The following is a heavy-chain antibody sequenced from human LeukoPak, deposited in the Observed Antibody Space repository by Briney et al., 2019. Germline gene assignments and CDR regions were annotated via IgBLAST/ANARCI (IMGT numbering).Heavy chain of an antibody. CDR2: INPNNGDT. Sequence: ASVKVSCKASGYTFTAQYMHWVRQAPGQGLEWMGWINPNNGDTKYAQSFLGRVTMTRDTSTTTAYMELSSLRSDDTAVYFCASYPRSIPTPPFDYWGQGSLVTVSS. CDR1: GYTFTAQY. CDR3: ASYPRSIPTPPFDY. V-gene: IGHV1-2*02. D-gene: IGHD2-21*01. J-gene: IGHJ4*02.